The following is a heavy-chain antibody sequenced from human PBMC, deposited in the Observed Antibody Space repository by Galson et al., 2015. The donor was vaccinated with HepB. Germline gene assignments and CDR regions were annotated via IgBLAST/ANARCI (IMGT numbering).Heavy chain of an antibody. Sequence: VKVSCKASGYTFTGYYVHWVRQAPGQGLEWMGWINPNSGGTNYAQNFQGRVTMTRDTSISTAYMELSRLTSDDTAVYYCARVIAVAGRGYYDTPLGYWGQGTLVTVSS. CDR1: GYTFTGYY. J-gene: IGHJ4*02. V-gene: IGHV1-2*02. CDR3: ARVIAVAGRGYYDTPLGY. CDR2: INPNSGGT. D-gene: IGHD6-19*01.